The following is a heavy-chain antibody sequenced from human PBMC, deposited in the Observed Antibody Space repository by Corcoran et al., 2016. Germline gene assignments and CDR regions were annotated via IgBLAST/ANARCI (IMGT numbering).Heavy chain of an antibody. CDR2: IWYDGSNK. D-gene: IGHD4-17*01. CDR1: GFTFSSYG. Sequence: QVQLVESGGGVVQPGRSLRLSCAASGFTFSSYGMHWVRQAPGKGLEWVAVIWYDGSNKYYADSVKGRFTISRDNSKNTLYLQMNSLRAEDTAVYYCARGVGNTVVQLSDYWGQGTLVTVSS. V-gene: IGHV3-33*01. CDR3: ARGVGNTVVQLSDY. J-gene: IGHJ4*02.